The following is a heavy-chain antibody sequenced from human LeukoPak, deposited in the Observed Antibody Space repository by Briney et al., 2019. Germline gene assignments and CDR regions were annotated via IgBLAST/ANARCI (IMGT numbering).Heavy chain of an antibody. V-gene: IGHV3-30*03. J-gene: IGHJ6*03. CDR2: IQYDGSNK. Sequence: GWSLRLSCAASGFTFSSYSMNWVRQAPGKGLEWVTFIQYDGSNKYFADFVKGRFTISRDNSKNTLYLQMNSLRAEDTAVYYCAREVRYYYYYMDVWGKGTTVTVSS. CDR1: GFTFSSYS. CDR3: AREVRYYYYYMDV.